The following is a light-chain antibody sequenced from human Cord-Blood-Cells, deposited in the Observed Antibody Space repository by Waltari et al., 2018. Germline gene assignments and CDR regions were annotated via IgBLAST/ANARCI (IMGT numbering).Light chain of an antibody. CDR3: QVWDSSSDHP. V-gene: IGLV3-21*04. Sequence: SYVLTQPPSVSVAPGKTARITCGGNNIGSKSVHWYQQKPGQAPVRVIYYDSDRPSGIPERFSGSNSGNTATLTISRVEAGDEADYYCQVWDSSSDHPFGGGTKLTVL. CDR2: YDS. CDR1: NIGSKS. J-gene: IGLJ3*02.